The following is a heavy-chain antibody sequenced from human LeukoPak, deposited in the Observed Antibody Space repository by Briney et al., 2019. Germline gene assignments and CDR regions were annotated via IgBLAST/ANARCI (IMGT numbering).Heavy chain of an antibody. CDR3: ARPLKQQLVRGSWFDP. J-gene: IGHJ5*02. D-gene: IGHD6-13*01. CDR1: GGSFSGYY. Sequence: SETLPLTCAVYGGSFSGYYWSWIRQPPGKGLEWIGEINHSGSTNYNPSLKSRVTISVDTSKNQFSLKLSSVTAVDTAVYYCARPLKQQLVRGSWFDPWGQGTLVTVSS. CDR2: INHSGST. V-gene: IGHV4-34*01.